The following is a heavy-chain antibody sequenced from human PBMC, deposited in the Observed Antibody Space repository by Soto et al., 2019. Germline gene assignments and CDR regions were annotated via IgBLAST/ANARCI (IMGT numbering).Heavy chain of an antibody. V-gene: IGHV1-46*01. CDR2: INPNGGST. CDR3: ARSAPYDY. CDR1: GYTFTNYY. J-gene: IGHJ4*02. Sequence: QVQLMQSGAEVKKPGASVRVSYKASGYTFTNYYVHWVRQAPGQGLEWMGFINPNGGSTTYAQKFQGRFTVTTDTSTRTVYMQLSSLRSEDTAVFYCARSAPYDYWGQGTLVTVSS.